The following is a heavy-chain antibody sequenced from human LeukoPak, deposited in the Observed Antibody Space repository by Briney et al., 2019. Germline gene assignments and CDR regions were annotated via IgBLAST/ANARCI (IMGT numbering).Heavy chain of an antibody. CDR3: AREGAGGVAVAAPDY. CDR1: GYTFTSYG. V-gene: IGHV1-18*01. J-gene: IGHJ4*02. Sequence: GASVKVSCKASGYTFTSYGISWVRQAPGQGLEWMGWISAYNGNTNYAQKLQGRVTMTTDTSTSTAYMELRSLRSDDTAVYYCAREGAGGVAVAAPDYWGQGTLVTVSS. D-gene: IGHD6-19*01. CDR2: ISAYNGNT.